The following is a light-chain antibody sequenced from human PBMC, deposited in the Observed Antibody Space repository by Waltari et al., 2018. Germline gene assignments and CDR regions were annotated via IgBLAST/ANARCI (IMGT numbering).Light chain of an antibody. CDR2: KAS. J-gene: IGKJ1*01. V-gene: IGKV1-5*03. CDR3: QQYMTNSWT. CDR1: QSLINW. Sequence: DIQMTQSPSTLSASVGDRVTITSRASQSLINWLAWFQQKPGKAPKLLIYKASNLESGVPSRFSGSGSGTEFTLTISSLQPDDFATYYCQQYMTNSWTFGQGTRVEVK.